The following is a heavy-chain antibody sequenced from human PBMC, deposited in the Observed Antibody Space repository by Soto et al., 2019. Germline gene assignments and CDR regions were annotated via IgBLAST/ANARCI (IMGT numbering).Heavy chain of an antibody. Sequence: QVQLQESGPRLVKPSETLSLSCTISGDSFSNHYWTWIRQSPGKGLEWIGYMFHSGITDYNPSVKSRVTISIDKSRNLFSLNLTSVTAADTAVYYCARDRYFYDSRGYYRTLDSWGQGTLVTVSS. D-gene: IGHD3-22*01. CDR1: GDSFSNHY. V-gene: IGHV4-59*11. J-gene: IGHJ5*01. CDR3: ARDRYFYDSRGYYRTLDS. CDR2: MFHSGIT.